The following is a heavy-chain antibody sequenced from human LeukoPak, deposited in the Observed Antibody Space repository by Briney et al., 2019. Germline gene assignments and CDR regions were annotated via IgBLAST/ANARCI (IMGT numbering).Heavy chain of an antibody. Sequence: PGGSLRLSCAASGFTFSNYWMTWVRQAPGKGPEWVANIKQDGGEQYYVDSVKGRFTISRDNAKNSLYLQMNSLRAEDTAVYYRARSRRDPYDYDSSGYYVGGTDWFDPWGQGTLVTVSS. D-gene: IGHD3-22*01. V-gene: IGHV3-7*01. CDR3: ARSRRDPYDYDSSGYYVGGTDWFDP. J-gene: IGHJ5*02. CDR2: IKQDGGEQ. CDR1: GFTFSNYW.